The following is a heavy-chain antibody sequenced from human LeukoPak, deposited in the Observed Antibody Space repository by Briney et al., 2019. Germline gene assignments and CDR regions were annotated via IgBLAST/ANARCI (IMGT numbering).Heavy chain of an antibody. Sequence: PSETLSLTCTVSGGSISSGSYYWRWIRQPPGKGLEWIGRIYTSGSTNYNPSLKSRVTISVDTSKNQFSLKLSSVTAADTAVYYCARDNGDYVVDYWGQGTLVTVSS. CDR1: GGSISSGSYY. CDR3: ARDNGDYVVDY. CDR2: IYTSGST. J-gene: IGHJ4*02. D-gene: IGHD4-17*01. V-gene: IGHV4-61*02.